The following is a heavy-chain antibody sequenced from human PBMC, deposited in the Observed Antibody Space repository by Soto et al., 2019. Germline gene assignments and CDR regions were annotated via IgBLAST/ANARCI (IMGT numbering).Heavy chain of an antibody. D-gene: IGHD4-17*01. J-gene: IGHJ1*01. CDR3: AKEPTVTTSEYFQH. CDR1: GFTFSSYG. V-gene: IGHV3-30*18. Sequence: PGGSLRLSCAASGFTFSSYGMHWVRQAPGKGLEWVAVISYDGSNKYYADSVKGRFTISRDNSKNTLYLQMNSLRAEDTAVYYCAKEPTVTTSEYFQHWGQGTLVTVSS. CDR2: ISYDGSNK.